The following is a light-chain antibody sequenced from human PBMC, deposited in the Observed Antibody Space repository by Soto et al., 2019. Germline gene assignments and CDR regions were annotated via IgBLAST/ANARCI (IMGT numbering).Light chain of an antibody. J-gene: IGLJ2*01. CDR3: CSYAGGTSVV. Sequence: QSALTQPASVSGSHGQSITISCTGTSSDVGSYNLVSWYQQHPGKAPKLMIYEDIERPSGVSNRFSGSKSGNTASLTISGLQTEDEADYYCCSYAGGTSVVFGGGTKLTVL. CDR1: SSDVGSYNL. CDR2: EDI. V-gene: IGLV2-23*01.